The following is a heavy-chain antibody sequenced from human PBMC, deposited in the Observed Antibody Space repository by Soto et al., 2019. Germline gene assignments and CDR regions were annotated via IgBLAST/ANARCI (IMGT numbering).Heavy chain of an antibody. CDR2: ISGSGGST. CDR1: GFTFSSYA. V-gene: IGHV3-23*01. CDR3: AKDRSDLGMDPYYYYGMDV. D-gene: IGHD1-20*01. Sequence: GGSLRLSCAASGFTFSSYAMSWVRQAPGKGLEWVSAISGSGGSTYYADSVKGRFTISRDNSKNTLYLQMNSLRAEDTAVYYCAKDRSDLGMDPYYYYGMDVWGQGTTVTVSS. J-gene: IGHJ6*02.